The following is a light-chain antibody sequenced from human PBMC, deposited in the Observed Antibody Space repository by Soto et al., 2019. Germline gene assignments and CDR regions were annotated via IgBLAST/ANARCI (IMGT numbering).Light chain of an antibody. CDR3: SSYTSSSTRV. CDR1: SSDVGGYNY. CDR2: DVS. Sequence: QSALTQPASVSGSPGQSITISCTGTSSDVGGYNYVSWYQPHPGKAPKLLIYDVSNRPSGVSNRFSGSKSGNTASLTISGLQDEDEADYYCSSYTSSSTRVFGGGTKVTVL. J-gene: IGLJ2*01. V-gene: IGLV2-14*03.